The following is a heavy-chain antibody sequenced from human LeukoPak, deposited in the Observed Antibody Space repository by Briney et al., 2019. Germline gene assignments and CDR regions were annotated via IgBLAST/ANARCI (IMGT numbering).Heavy chain of an antibody. CDR3: GVSSSSSKGSFDY. Sequence: SETLALTCAVYGGSFSGYYWSWIRQPPGKGLEWIGEINHSGSTNYNPSLKSRVTISVDTSKNQFSLKLSSVTAADTAVYYCGVSSSSSKGSFDYWGKGTLVSASS. V-gene: IGHV4-34*01. D-gene: IGHD2-2*01. CDR2: INHSGST. CDR1: GGSFSGYY. J-gene: IGHJ4*02.